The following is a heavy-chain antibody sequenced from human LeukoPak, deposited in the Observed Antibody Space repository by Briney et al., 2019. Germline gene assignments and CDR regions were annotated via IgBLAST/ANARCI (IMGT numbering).Heavy chain of an antibody. CDR3: AREGSRWGGLIDY. Sequence: SQTLCLTCTVSAGSTSSGSYYWRWILQPAGKGLERIGRIYTNGSTTYNPSLKNRVTISVDTYKNHFSLKLSSVTAADTAVYYCAREGSRWGGLIDYWGQGTLVTVSS. CDR1: AGSTSSGSYY. V-gene: IGHV4-61*02. D-gene: IGHD3-16*01. CDR2: IYTNGST. J-gene: IGHJ4*02.